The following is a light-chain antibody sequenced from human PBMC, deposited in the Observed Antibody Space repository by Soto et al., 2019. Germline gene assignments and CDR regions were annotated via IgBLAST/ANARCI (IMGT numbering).Light chain of an antibody. CDR2: DAS. V-gene: IGKV3-11*01. J-gene: IGKJ3*01. CDR1: QSVSSY. CDR3: QQRSNWPLT. Sequence: ERVLTQAPATLSLYPGERATLSCRASQSVSSYLAWYQQKPGQAPRLLIYDASNRATGIPARFSGSGSGTDFTLTISSLEPEDFAVYYCQQRSNWPLTFGPGTKVDIK.